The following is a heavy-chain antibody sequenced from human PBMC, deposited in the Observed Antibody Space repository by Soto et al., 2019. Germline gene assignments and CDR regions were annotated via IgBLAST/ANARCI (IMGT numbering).Heavy chain of an antibody. CDR1: GGSFSSSSYY. J-gene: IGHJ4*02. Sequence: SETLSLTCAVYGGSFSSSSYYWGWIRQPPGKGLEWIWSIYYIGITYYNPSLKSRVTISVDTSKNQFSLKLRSVTAADTAVYYCARLQKLVRGYFDYWGQGTLVTVSS. V-gene: IGHV4-39*01. CDR2: IYYIGIT. D-gene: IGHD6-13*01. CDR3: ARLQKLVRGYFDY.